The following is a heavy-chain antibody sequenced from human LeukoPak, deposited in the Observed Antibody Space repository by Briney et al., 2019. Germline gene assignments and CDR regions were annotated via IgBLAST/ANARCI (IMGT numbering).Heavy chain of an antibody. V-gene: IGHV1-8*01. CDR2: MNPNSANT. J-gene: IGHJ4*02. CDR3: ARKGTDSYY. Sequence: GASVTVSCKASVYTFTSYHINWVRQATGQGLEWMGWMNPNSANTGYAQKFQGRVTMTRNTSISTAYMELSSLRSEDTAVYYCARKGTDSYYWGQGTLVTVSS. CDR1: VYTFTSYH. D-gene: IGHD1-1*01.